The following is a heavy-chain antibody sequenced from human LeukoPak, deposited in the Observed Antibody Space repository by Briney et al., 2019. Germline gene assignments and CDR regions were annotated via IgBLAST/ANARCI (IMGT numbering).Heavy chain of an antibody. CDR1: GFTFCIYG. D-gene: IGHD3-10*01. Sequence: GRALRLSCAEPGFTFCIYGMHWVRQAPGKGLEWVALIWFDGTKKYYADSVKGRFTISRDNSKNTLYLQMNSLRAEDTAVYYCAREEATPARGVSDYWGQGTLVTVSS. CDR2: IWFDGTKK. CDR3: AREEATPARGVSDY. V-gene: IGHV3-33*01. J-gene: IGHJ4*02.